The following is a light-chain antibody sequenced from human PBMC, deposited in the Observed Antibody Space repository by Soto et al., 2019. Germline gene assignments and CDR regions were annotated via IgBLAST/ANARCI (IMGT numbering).Light chain of an antibody. CDR2: GAS. CDR1: QSVSSSY. CDR3: QQYGSSSWT. Sequence: EIVLTQSPGTLSLSPGERATLSCRASQSVSSSYLAWYQQKPGQAPRLLIYGASSRATGIPDRFSGSGSETDFTLTISILEPEDFAVYYRQQYGSSSWTFGQGTKVEIK. J-gene: IGKJ1*01. V-gene: IGKV3-20*01.